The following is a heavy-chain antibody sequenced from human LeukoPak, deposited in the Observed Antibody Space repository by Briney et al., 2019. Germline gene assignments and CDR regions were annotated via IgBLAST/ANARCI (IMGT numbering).Heavy chain of an antibody. Sequence: SETLSLTCAVYGGSFSGYYWSWIRQPPGKGLEWIGEINHRRSTNYNPSLKTRVTMSVDTSKNQFSLNLSSVTAADTAVYYCARGQFWSGYSIWGQGTLVTVSS. D-gene: IGHD3-3*02. CDR3: ARGQFWSGYSI. V-gene: IGHV4-34*01. CDR1: GGSFSGYY. CDR2: INHRRST. J-gene: IGHJ4*02.